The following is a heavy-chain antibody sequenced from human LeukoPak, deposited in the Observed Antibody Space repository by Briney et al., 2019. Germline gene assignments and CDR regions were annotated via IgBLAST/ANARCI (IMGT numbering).Heavy chain of an antibody. Sequence: GGSLRLSCAASGFSFSTSWMIWVRQTPGKGLELVANINIDGSQRYHADSVEGRFTISRDNVKNTLYLQMNSLRVEDTAVYYCARDPGWGALDYWGQGALVIVSS. D-gene: IGHD3-16*01. CDR3: ARDPGWGALDY. CDR2: INIDGSQR. CDR1: GFSFSTSW. J-gene: IGHJ4*02. V-gene: IGHV3-7*03.